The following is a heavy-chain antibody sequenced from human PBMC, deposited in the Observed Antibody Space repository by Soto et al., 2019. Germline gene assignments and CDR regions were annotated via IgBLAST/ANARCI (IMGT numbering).Heavy chain of an antibody. J-gene: IGHJ6*03. D-gene: IGHD4-4*01. Sequence: QVQLVQSGAEVKKPGASVKVSCKAPGYTFTGYYMHWVRQAPGQGLEWMGWINPNSGGTNYAQKFQGWVTMTRDTSISTAYMELRRLRSDDTAVYYCARDATYSKDYYYYMDVWGKGTTVTVSS. CDR2: INPNSGGT. V-gene: IGHV1-2*04. CDR3: ARDATYSKDYYYYMDV. CDR1: GYTFTGYY.